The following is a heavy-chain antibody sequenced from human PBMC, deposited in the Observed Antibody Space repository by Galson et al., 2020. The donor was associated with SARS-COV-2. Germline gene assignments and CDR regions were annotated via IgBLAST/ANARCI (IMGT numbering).Heavy chain of an antibody. CDR1: EFTFSRDSW. J-gene: IGHJ2*01. CDR3: ATGIGLHFNL. Sequence: GESLKISCAASEFTFSRDSWMMWVRQAPGKGLEWVAHIKGDETGIHYMDSVEGRFTISTDNAKKSVFLQMNSLRVEDTAVYYCATGIGLHFNLWGRGTLVTVSS. D-gene: IGHD2-21*01. CDR2: IKGDETGI. V-gene: IGHV3-7*01.